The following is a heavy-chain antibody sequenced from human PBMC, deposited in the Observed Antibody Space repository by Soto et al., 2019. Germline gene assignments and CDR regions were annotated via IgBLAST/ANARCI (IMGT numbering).Heavy chain of an antibody. J-gene: IGHJ4*02. CDR1: GGTFRSYA. Sequence: GPSVRVACEASGGTFRSYAISWVRQAPGQGLGWKGGLIPIFGTANYAQKFQGRVTITADESTSPAYMELSSLSSEDTAVYYCARVSPRSLIHTYCGGDCYSGLDYWGQGTLVTVSS. V-gene: IGHV1-69*13. D-gene: IGHD2-21*02. CDR2: LIPIFGTA. CDR3: ARVSPRSLIHTYCGGDCYSGLDY.